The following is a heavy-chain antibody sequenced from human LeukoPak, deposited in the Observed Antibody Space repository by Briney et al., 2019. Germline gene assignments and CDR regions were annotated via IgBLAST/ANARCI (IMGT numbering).Heavy chain of an antibody. Sequence: PGGPLRLSCAASGFTFSSYEMNWVRQAPGKGLEWVSYISSSGSTIYYADSVKGRFTISRDNAKNSLYLQMNSLRAEDTAVYYCATLSRNGDYGDYWGQGTLVTVSS. CDR3: ATLSRNGDYGDY. V-gene: IGHV3-48*03. CDR1: GFTFSSYE. D-gene: IGHD2-8*01. CDR2: ISSSGSTI. J-gene: IGHJ4*02.